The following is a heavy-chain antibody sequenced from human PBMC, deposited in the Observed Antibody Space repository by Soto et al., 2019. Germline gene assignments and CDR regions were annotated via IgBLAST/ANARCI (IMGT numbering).Heavy chain of an antibody. V-gene: IGHV3-7*03. CDR1: GFTFSSYW. D-gene: IGHD2-15*01. Sequence: GGSLRLSCAASGFTFSSYWMSWVRQAPGKGLEWVANIKQDGSEKYYVDSVKGRFTISRDNAKNSLYLQMNSLRAEDTAGYYCARGRRVGAFDIWGQGTMVTVSS. CDR2: IKQDGSEK. J-gene: IGHJ3*02. CDR3: ARGRRVGAFDI.